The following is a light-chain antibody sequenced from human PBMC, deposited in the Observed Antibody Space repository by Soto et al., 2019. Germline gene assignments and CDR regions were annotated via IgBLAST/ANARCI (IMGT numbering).Light chain of an antibody. Sequence: QSALTQPASVSGFPGQSITISCTGTSSDIGGYDYVSWYQQHPGKAPKLIIYDVSGRPSGVSNRFSGSKSANTASLTISGLQAEDEADYHCSSYTSTSAPYVFGTGTQLTV. CDR1: SSDIGGYDY. V-gene: IGLV2-14*03. CDR3: SSYTSTSAPYV. CDR2: DVS. J-gene: IGLJ1*01.